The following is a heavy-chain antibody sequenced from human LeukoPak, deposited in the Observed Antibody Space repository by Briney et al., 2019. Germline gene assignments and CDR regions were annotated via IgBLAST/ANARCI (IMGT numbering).Heavy chain of an antibody. V-gene: IGHV3-7*01. J-gene: IGHJ6*03. CDR3: ARVGGSPHPMAVLGFGNYYYYYYMDV. CDR1: GFTFSSYW. CDR2: IKQDGSEK. D-gene: IGHD2-15*01. Sequence: PGGSLRLSCAASGFTFSSYWMSWVRQAPGKGLEWVANIKQDGSEKYYVDSVKGRFTISRDNAKNSLYLQMNSLRAEDTAVYYCARVGGSPHPMAVLGFGNYYYYYYMDVWGKGTTVTVSS.